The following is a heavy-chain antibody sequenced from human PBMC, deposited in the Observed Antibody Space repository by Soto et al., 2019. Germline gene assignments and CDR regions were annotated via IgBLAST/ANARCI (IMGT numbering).Heavy chain of an antibody. Sequence: SETLSLTCTVSGGSISSGGYYWSWIRQHPGKGLEWIGYIYYSGSTYYNPSLKSRVTISVDTSKNQFSLKLSSVTAADTAVYYCARDRYYDSSGYDYWGQGTLFTVSS. V-gene: IGHV4-31*03. CDR2: IYYSGST. CDR3: ARDRYYDSSGYDY. D-gene: IGHD3-22*01. J-gene: IGHJ4*02. CDR1: GGSISSGGYY.